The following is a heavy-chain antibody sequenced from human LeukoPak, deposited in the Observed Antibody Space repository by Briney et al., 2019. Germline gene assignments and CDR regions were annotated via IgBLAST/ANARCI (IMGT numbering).Heavy chain of an antibody. CDR2: IKQDGSEK. CDR3: ARDRAYYDSSGYLDY. D-gene: IGHD3-22*01. Sequence: PGGSLRLSCAASGFTFSSYWMSWVRQAPGKGLEWVANIKQDGSEKYYVDSVKGRFTISRDNAKNSLYLQMNSLRAEDTAVYYCARDRAYYDSSGYLDYWGQGTLVTVSS. J-gene: IGHJ4*02. CDR1: GFTFSSYW. V-gene: IGHV3-7*01.